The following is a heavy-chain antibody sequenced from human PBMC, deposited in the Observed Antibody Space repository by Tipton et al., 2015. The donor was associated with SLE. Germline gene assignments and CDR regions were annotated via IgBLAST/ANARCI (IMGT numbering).Heavy chain of an antibody. CDR3: ARGGGFDYLDY. V-gene: IGHV4-59*11. D-gene: IGHD4-23*01. CDR1: GASMSSHY. Sequence: TLSLTCTVSGASMSSHYWNWNRQTRGKGLEWTGYIHYNRDTNYHPPLKSRVTISVDTSKNQFSLKLRYVTAADTAVYYCARGGGFDYLDYWGQGSLVTVSS. J-gene: IGHJ4*02. CDR2: IHYNRDT.